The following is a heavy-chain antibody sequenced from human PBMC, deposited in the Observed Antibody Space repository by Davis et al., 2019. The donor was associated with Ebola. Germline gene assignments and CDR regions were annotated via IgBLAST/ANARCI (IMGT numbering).Heavy chain of an antibody. V-gene: IGHV1-3*01. CDR1: GYTFTSYV. J-gene: IGHJ4*02. D-gene: IGHD3-3*01. CDR2: INAGNGNT. CDR3: ARGSQDTPVLLDFIY. Sequence: AASVKVSCKASGYTFTSYVLHWVRQAPGQRLEWMGWINAGNGNTKYSQKFQGRVTITRDTSASTSYMEMSSLRSEDTAVYYCARGSQDTPVLLDFIYWGQGTLVTVSS.